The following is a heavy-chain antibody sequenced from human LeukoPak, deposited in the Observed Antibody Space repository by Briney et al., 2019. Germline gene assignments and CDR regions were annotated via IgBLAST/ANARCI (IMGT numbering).Heavy chain of an antibody. CDR1: GGSISSYY. CDR3: ARHPNTYYYDSSGYYSGTIDY. CDR2: IYYSGST. Sequence: SETLSLTCTVSGGSISSYYWSWIRQPPGKGLEWIGYIYYSGSTNYNPSLKSRVTISVDTSKNQFSLKLSSVTAADTAAYYCARHPNTYYYDSSGYYSGTIDYWGQGTLVTVSS. D-gene: IGHD3-22*01. J-gene: IGHJ4*02. V-gene: IGHV4-59*08.